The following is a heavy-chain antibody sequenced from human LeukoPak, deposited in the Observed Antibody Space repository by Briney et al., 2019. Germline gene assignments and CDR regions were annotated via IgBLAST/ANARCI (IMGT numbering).Heavy chain of an antibody. Sequence: SETLSLTCTVSGGSISSYYWSWIRQPPGKGLEWIGYIYYSGSTNHNPSLKSRVTISVDTSKNQFSLKLSSVTAADTAVYYCARGSTMVRGVHDYWGQGTLVTVSS. D-gene: IGHD3-10*01. J-gene: IGHJ4*02. CDR3: ARGSTMVRGVHDY. CDR2: IYYSGST. CDR1: GGSISSYY. V-gene: IGHV4-59*01.